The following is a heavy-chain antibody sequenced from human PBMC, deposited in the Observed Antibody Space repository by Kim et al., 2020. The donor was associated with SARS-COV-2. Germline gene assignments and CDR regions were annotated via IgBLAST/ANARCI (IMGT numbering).Heavy chain of an antibody. CDR1: GFIFSNYA. J-gene: IGHJ4*02. D-gene: IGHD2-21*02. CDR2: ISGGGDRT. CDR3: ARLCGPDCSVPRDY. Sequence: GGSLRLSCAASGFIFSNYAMSWVRQAPGKGLEWVSGISGGGDRTYSADSVEGRFTISRDNSKNTLYLQMNTLRAEDTAVYYCARLCGPDCSVPRDYWGQG. V-gene: IGHV3-23*01.